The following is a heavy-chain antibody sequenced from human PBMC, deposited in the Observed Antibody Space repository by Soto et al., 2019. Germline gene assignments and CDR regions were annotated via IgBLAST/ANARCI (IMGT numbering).Heavy chain of an antibody. CDR2: ISAYNGNT. CDR1: GYTFTSYG. D-gene: IGHD1-7*01. J-gene: IGHJ6*02. V-gene: IGHV1-18*04. CDR3: ARDDQLELPNYGMDV. Sequence: GASVKVSCKASGYTFTSYGISWVRQAPGQGLEWMGWISAYNGNTNYAQKLQGRVTMTTDTSTSTAYMELRSLRSDDTAVYYCARDDQLELPNYGMDVWGQGTTVTVSS.